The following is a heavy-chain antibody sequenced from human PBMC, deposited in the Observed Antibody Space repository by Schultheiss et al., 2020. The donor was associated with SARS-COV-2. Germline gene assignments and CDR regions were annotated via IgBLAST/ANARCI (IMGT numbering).Heavy chain of an antibody. CDR3: ARAQVARGWLQLGPSDY. V-gene: IGHV3-48*01. CDR1: GFTFSSYN. J-gene: IGHJ4*02. CDR2: ISDSGTTI. D-gene: IGHD5-24*01. Sequence: GGSLRLSCAASGFTFSSYNMVWVRQAPGKGLDWVSYISDSGTTIYYADSVKGRFTISRDNAKNTLYLQMNSLRAEDTAVYYCARAQVARGWLQLGPSDYWGQGTLVTVSS.